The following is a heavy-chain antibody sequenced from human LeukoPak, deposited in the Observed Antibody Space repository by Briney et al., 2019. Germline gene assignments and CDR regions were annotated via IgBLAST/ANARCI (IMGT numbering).Heavy chain of an antibody. Sequence: SETLSLTCAVYGGSFSGYYWNWIRQPPGKGLDWIGEIHHSGSTKYNPSLKSRVTISLDASKSQFSLRLSSVTAADTAVYYCAREDSSSWMSWFDPWGQGTLVIVS. J-gene: IGHJ5*02. V-gene: IGHV4-34*01. D-gene: IGHD6-13*01. CDR1: GGSFSGYY. CDR2: IHHSGST. CDR3: AREDSSSWMSWFDP.